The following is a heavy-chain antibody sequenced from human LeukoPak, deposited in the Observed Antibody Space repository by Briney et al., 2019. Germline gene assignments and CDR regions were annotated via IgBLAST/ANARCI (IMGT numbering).Heavy chain of an antibody. Sequence: ASVTVSCTASGGTLSIYATSWVRPAPGQGLGWMGGIIPIFGTANYAQKFQGRVTITADESTSTAYMELSSLRSEDTAVYYCARESGVGGVVVVAATGRGWFDPGGQGTLVSVSS. J-gene: IGHJ5*02. CDR1: GGTLSIYA. CDR2: IIPIFGTA. D-gene: IGHD2-15*01. V-gene: IGHV1-69*13. CDR3: ARESGVGGVVVVAATGRGWFDP.